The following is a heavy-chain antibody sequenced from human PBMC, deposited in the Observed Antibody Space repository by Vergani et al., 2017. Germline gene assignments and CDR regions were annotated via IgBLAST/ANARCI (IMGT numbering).Heavy chain of an antibody. D-gene: IGHD2-15*01. Sequence: QVQLQQWGAGLLKPSETLSLTCAVYGGSISSGGYYWSWIRQHPGKGLEWIGYIYYSGSTYYNPSLKSRVTISVDTSKNQFSLKLSSVTAADTAVYYCARGVVAGTYYYYYGMDVWGQGTTVTVSS. CDR1: GGSISSGGYY. CDR2: IYYSGST. V-gene: IGHV4-31*11. J-gene: IGHJ6*02. CDR3: ARGVVAGTYYYYYGMDV.